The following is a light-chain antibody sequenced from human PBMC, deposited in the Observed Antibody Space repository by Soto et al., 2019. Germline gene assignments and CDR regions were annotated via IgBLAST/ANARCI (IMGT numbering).Light chain of an antibody. CDR2: ATS. J-gene: IGKJ1*01. Sequence: DTQITQSPSYVSASVGDRISITCRASQTASNYVNWYQQKPGKAPTLLISATSTLQSGVPSRFRGSGSGTDFTLTITSLQPEDFATYYCQQTYTTPRTFGQGTKVDIK. CDR1: QTASNY. CDR3: QQTYTTPRT. V-gene: IGKV1-39*01.